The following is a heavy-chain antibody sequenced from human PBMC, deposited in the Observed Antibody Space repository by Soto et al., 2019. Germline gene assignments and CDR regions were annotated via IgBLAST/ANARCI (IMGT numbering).Heavy chain of an antibody. V-gene: IGHV3-21*01. CDR1: GFIFSSYT. Sequence: GGSLRLSCTASGFIFSSYTMSWVRQAPGKGLEWVSSISRSGDYIPYADSVKGRFTVSRDNTKNSVYLQLSSLRAEDTAVYYCARALTTVSKDYWGQGTLVTVSS. J-gene: IGHJ4*02. D-gene: IGHD4-17*01. CDR3: ARALTTVSKDY. CDR2: ISRSGDYI.